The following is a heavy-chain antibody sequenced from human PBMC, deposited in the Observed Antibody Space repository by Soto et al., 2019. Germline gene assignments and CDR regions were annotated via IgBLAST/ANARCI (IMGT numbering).Heavy chain of an antibody. D-gene: IGHD2-15*01. CDR2: ISSSGTCI. CDR1: SFTFRDXY. V-gene: IGHV3-11*01. Sequence: CAASSFTFRDXYVTCIGQAPGKGLEWVSYISSSGTCIYYADSVKGRFTISMDNSKNSLYMQMRSLRAEDTAVFYCARAYSDAFDMWGQGTMGTVSS. J-gene: IGHJ3*02. CDR3: ARAYSDAFDM.